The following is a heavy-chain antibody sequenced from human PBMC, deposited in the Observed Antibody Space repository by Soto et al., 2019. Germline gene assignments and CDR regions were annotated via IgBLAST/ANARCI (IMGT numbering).Heavy chain of an antibody. V-gene: IGHV1-18*01. CDR2: ISAYNGNT. Sequence: ASVKVSCKASGYTFTSYGISWVRQAPGQGLEWMGWISAYNGNTNYAQKLQGRVTITADESTSTAYMELSSLRSEDTAVYYCARDVVPRTMVRFDYWGQGTLVTVSS. CDR1: GYTFTSYG. D-gene: IGHD3-10*01. J-gene: IGHJ4*02. CDR3: ARDVVPRTMVRFDY.